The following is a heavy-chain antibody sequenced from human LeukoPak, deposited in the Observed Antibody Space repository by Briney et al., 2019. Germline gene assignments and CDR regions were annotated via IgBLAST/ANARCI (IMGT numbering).Heavy chain of an antibody. V-gene: IGHV3-66*01. CDR1: GFTVRSSY. D-gene: IGHD3-16*01. CDR2: FYGGGST. CDR3: ARVGAVGGVFRAFDI. J-gene: IGHJ3*02. Sequence: TGGSLRLSCAASGFTVRSSYMSWVRQAPGKGLEWVSGFYGGGSTDYADSVKGRFTISRDNSKNTLYLQMNSLRAEDTAVYYCARVGAVGGVFRAFDIWGQGTMVTVSS.